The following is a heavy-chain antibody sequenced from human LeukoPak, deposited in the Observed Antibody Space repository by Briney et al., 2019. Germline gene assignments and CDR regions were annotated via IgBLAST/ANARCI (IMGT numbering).Heavy chain of an antibody. CDR2: IKRQKDGMTT. CDR3: TTEGVSL. V-gene: IGHV3-15*01. Sequence: PGGSLRLSCVGSGFNFSSAWMSWVRQAPGKGLEWVGCIKRQKDGMTTDYAASVKGRFTISRDDSKTMLFLQMSSLKVEGTALYYCTTEGVSLWGQGTPVSVSS. D-gene: IGHD3-16*01. CDR1: GFNFSSAW. J-gene: IGHJ4*02.